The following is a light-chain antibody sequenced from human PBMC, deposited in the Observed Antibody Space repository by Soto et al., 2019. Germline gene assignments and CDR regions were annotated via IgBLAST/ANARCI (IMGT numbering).Light chain of an antibody. CDR3: QQYGTSPGGT. CDR1: LSVSDY. Sequence: EIVLTQSLGTLSLSPGERATLSCRASLSVSDYLAWYQQKVGQAPRLLIYGASNRASGIPDRFSGTGSGTDFTLTISRLEPEDFAVYYCQQYGTSPGGTFGQGTKVEIK. CDR2: GAS. V-gene: IGKV3-20*01. J-gene: IGKJ1*01.